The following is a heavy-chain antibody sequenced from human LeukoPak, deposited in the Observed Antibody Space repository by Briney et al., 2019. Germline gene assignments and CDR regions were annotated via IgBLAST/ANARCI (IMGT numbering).Heavy chain of an antibody. D-gene: IGHD2-21*02. CDR2: ISYDGSNK. Sequence: GGSLRLSCAASGFTFSSYGMHWVRQAPGKGLEWVAVISYDGSNKYYADSVKGRFTISRDNSKNTLYLQMNSLRAEDTAVYYCAKTASSVYFDYWGQGTLVTVSS. V-gene: IGHV3-30*18. CDR1: GFTFSSYG. CDR3: AKTASSVYFDY. J-gene: IGHJ4*02.